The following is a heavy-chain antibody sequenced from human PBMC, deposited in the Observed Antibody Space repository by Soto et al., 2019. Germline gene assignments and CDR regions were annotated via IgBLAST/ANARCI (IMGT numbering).Heavy chain of an antibody. Sequence: SETLSLTCTVSGGSISSGGYYWSWIRQHPGKGLEWIGYIYYSGSTYYNPSLKSRVTISVDTSKNQFSLKLSSVTAADTAVYYCARDPGSSGPHAFDIWGQGTMVTVSS. V-gene: IGHV4-31*03. D-gene: IGHD3-22*01. CDR2: IYYSGST. CDR3: ARDPGSSGPHAFDI. J-gene: IGHJ3*02. CDR1: GGSISSGGYY.